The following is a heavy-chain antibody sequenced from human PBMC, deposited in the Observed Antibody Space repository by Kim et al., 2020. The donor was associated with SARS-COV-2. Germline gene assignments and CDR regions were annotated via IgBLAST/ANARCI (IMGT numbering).Heavy chain of an antibody. CDR3: ARQKRAGLGTPYFQH. Sequence: SETLSLTCTVSGGSISSSSYYWGWIRQPPGKGLEWIGSIYYSGSTYYNPSLKSRVTISVDTSKNQFSLKLSSVTAADTAVYYCARQKRAGLGTPYFQHWGQGTLVTVSS. D-gene: IGHD1-1*01. CDR2: IYYSGST. CDR1: GGSISSSSYY. V-gene: IGHV4-39*01. J-gene: IGHJ1*01.